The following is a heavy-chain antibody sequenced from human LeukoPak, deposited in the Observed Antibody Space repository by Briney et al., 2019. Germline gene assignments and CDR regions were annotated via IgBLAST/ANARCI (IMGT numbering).Heavy chain of an antibody. CDR2: ISWNSGSI. Sequence: PGRSLRLSCAASGFTFDDYAMHWVRQAPGKGLEWVSGISWNSGSIGYADSVKGRFTISRDNAKNSLYLQMNSLRAEDTALYYCAKAFVAVADSAFDIWGQGTMVTVSS. D-gene: IGHD6-19*01. J-gene: IGHJ3*02. CDR1: GFTFDDYA. V-gene: IGHV3-9*01. CDR3: AKAFVAVADSAFDI.